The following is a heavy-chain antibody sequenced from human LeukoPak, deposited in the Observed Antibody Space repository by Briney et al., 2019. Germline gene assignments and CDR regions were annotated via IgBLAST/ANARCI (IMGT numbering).Heavy chain of an antibody. V-gene: IGHV3-49*03. CDR2: IRSKAYGGTT. J-gene: IGHJ4*02. Sequence: PGRSLRLSCTASGLTFGDCAMSWFRQAPGKGLEWVGFIRSKAYGGTTEYAASVKGRFTISRDDSKSIAYLQMNSLKTEDTAVYYCTRPYYGSGSYYDYFDYWGQGTLVTVSS. CDR1: GLTFGDCA. D-gene: IGHD3-10*01. CDR3: TRPYYGSGSYYDYFDY.